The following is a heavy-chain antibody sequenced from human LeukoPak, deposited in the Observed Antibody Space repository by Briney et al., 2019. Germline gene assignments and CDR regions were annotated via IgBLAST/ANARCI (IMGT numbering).Heavy chain of an antibody. J-gene: IGHJ6*02. CDR1: GFTVSSNY. Sequence: GGSLRLSCAASGFTVSSNYMSWVRQAPGKGLEWVSVIYSGGSTYYADSVKGRFTISRDNSKNTLYLQMNSLRAEDTAVYYCARDRLTMVRGVTYGMDVWGQGTTVTDSS. V-gene: IGHV3-66*01. CDR2: IYSGGST. CDR3: ARDRLTMVRGVTYGMDV. D-gene: IGHD3-10*01.